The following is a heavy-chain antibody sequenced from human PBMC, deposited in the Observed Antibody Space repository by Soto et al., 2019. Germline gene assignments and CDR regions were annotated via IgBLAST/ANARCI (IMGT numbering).Heavy chain of an antibody. D-gene: IGHD3-22*01. CDR3: ARHGGYYSDSSGAFDI. CDR2: IYPGDSDT. J-gene: IGHJ3*02. Sequence: ESLKISCKGSGYSFTSYWIGWVRQMPGKGLEWMGIIYPGDSDTRYSPSFQGQVTISADKSISTAYLQWSSLKASDTAMYYCARHGGYYSDSSGAFDIWGQGTMVTVSS. V-gene: IGHV5-51*01. CDR1: GYSFTSYW.